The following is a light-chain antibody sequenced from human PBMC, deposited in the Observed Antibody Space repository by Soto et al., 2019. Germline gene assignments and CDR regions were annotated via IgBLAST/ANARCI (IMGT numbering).Light chain of an antibody. CDR2: DVS. Sequence: QSGLTQPRSVSGSPGQSVTISCTGASSDVGGYNYVSWYQQHPGKAPKLMIYDVSKRPSGVPDRFSCAKSGNTASLTISGLQTEDEADYYCCSYAGRYTYVFGTGTKLTVL. J-gene: IGLJ1*01. CDR1: SSDVGGYNY. V-gene: IGLV2-11*01. CDR3: CSYAGRYTYV.